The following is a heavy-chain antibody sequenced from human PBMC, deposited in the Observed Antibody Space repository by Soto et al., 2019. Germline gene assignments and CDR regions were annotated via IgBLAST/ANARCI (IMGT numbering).Heavy chain of an antibody. Sequence: GGSLRLSCAASGFTFSSYGMHWVRQAPGKGLELVAVISYDGSNKYYADSVKGRFTISRDNSKNTLYLQMNSLRAEDTAVYYCAKVLRRTPDVWGQGTTVTVSS. CDR2: ISYDGSNK. J-gene: IGHJ6*02. V-gene: IGHV3-30*18. CDR3: AKVLRRTPDV. CDR1: GFTFSSYG.